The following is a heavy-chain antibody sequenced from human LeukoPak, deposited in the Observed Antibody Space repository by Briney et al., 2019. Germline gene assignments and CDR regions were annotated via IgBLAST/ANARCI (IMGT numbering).Heavy chain of an antibody. CDR1: GYIFTGYL. V-gene: IGHV1-2*02. D-gene: IGHD3-22*01. CDR2: INPNSGGT. J-gene: IGHJ4*02. Sequence: ASVKVSCKASGYIFTGYLMHWMRQAPGQGPEWMGRINPNSGGTNYAQKFQGVVTLTRDASISTAYMELSSLRSDDTAVYYCARGRGSEVVSYVDYWGQGTLVTVSS. CDR3: ARGRGSEVVSYVDY.